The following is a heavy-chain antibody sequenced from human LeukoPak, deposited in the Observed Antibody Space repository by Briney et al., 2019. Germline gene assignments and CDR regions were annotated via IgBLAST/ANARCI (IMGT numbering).Heavy chain of an antibody. CDR3: ARGFVGYSYGYPYYYYGMDV. CDR2: IYYSGST. V-gene: IGHV4-31*03. J-gene: IGHJ6*02. Sequence: SSETLSLTCTVSGGSISSGGYYWSWIRQHPGKGLEWIGYIYYSGSTYYNPSLKSRVTISVDTSKNQFSLKLSSVTAADTAVYYCARGFVGYSYGYPYYYYGMDVWGQGTTVTVSS. D-gene: IGHD5-18*01. CDR1: GGSISSGGYY.